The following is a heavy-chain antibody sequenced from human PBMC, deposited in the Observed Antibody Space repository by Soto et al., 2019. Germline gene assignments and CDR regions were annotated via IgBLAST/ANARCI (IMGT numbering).Heavy chain of an antibody. V-gene: IGHV3-30*03. D-gene: IGHD1-26*01. CDR3: ARYSGKYQGPVDY. Sequence: QVQLVESGGGVVQPGRSLRLSCAASGFTFSHYGIHWVRQAPGKGLEWLAVISYDGSNKHYADAVKGRFTVSRDNSKNTRSRQMHSLTAEDTAVDFGARYSGKYQGPVDYWGQGTLVTVSS. CDR2: ISYDGSNK. CDR1: GFTFSHYG. J-gene: IGHJ4*02.